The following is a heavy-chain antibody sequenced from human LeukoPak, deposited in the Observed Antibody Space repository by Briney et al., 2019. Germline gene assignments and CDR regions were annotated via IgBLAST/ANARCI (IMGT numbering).Heavy chain of an antibody. CDR3: AKDMDVEGYGSGSYFDY. J-gene: IGHJ4*02. CDR2: IRYDGSNK. V-gene: IGHV3-30*02. Sequence: GGSLRLSCAASGFTFRNYGMHWVRQAPGKGLEWVTFIRYDGSNKYYADSVKGRFTISRDNSKNTLYLQMNSLRAEDTAVYYCAKDMDVEGYGSGSYFDYWGQGTLVTVSS. CDR1: GFTFRNYG. D-gene: IGHD3-10*01.